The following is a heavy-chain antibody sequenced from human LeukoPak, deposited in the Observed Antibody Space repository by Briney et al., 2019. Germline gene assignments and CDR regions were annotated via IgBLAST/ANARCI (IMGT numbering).Heavy chain of an antibody. CDR2: IRTGSTI. V-gene: IGHV3-48*01. CDR1: GFIFSNYA. D-gene: IGHD1-1*01. Sequence: GGSLRLSCAASGFIFSNYAMHWVRQAPGKGLEWISYIRTGSTIYYADSVKGRFTISRDNAKNSLYLQMNSLRAEDTAVYYCASDRYYSFDYWGQGTLVTVSS. CDR3: ASDRYYSFDY. J-gene: IGHJ4*02.